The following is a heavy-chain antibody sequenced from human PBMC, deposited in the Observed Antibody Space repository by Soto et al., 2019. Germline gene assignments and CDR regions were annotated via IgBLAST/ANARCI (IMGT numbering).Heavy chain of an antibody. CDR2: IWYDGSNK. V-gene: IGHV3-33*01. CDR3: ARDFDYGDDVPDY. D-gene: IGHD4-17*01. Sequence: QVQLVESGGGVVQPGRSLRLSCAASGFTFSSYGMHWVRQAPGKGLEWVAVIWYDGSNKYYADSVKGRFTISRDNSKNTLYLQMNSLRAEDTAVYYCARDFDYGDDVPDYWGQGTLVTVSS. J-gene: IGHJ4*02. CDR1: GFTFSSYG.